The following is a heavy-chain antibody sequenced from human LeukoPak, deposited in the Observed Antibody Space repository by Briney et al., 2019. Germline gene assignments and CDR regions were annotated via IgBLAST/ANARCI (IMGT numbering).Heavy chain of an antibody. V-gene: IGHV3-30-3*01. CDR2: ISYDGSNK. CDR1: GFTFSSYA. J-gene: IGHJ4*02. CDR3: ARDKPYFDY. Sequence: GGSLRLSCAASGFTFSSYAMHWVRQAPGKGLEWVAVISYDGSNKYYADSVKVRFTISRDNSKNTLYLQMHSLRAEDTAVYYCARDKPYFDYWGQGTLVTVSS.